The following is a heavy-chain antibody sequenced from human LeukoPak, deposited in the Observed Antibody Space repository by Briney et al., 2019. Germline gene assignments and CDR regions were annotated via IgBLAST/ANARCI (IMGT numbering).Heavy chain of an antibody. CDR2: ISSSSSYI. D-gene: IGHD6-13*01. V-gene: IGHV3-21*01. CDR3: ARGGIAAAPY. J-gene: IGHJ4*02. Sequence: GGSLRLSCAASGFTFSSYSVNWVRQAPGKGLEWVSSISSSSSYIYYADSVKGRFTISRDNAKNSLYLQMNSLRAGDTAVYYCARGGIAAAPYWGQGTLVTVSS. CDR1: GFTFSSYS.